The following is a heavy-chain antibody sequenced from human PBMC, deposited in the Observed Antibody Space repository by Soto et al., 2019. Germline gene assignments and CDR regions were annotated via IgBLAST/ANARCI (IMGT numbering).Heavy chain of an antibody. CDR3: ERGLEPLGDLDY. CDR2: INPNSGGT. CDR1: GYTFTGYY. Sequence: GASVKVSCKAAGYTFTGYYMHWVRQAPGQGLEWMGWINPNSGGTNYAQKFQGRVTMTRDTSLSTAYMELSRLRSDDTAVYYCERGLEPLGDLDYWGQGTLVTVSS. V-gene: IGHV1-2*02. D-gene: IGHD1-1*01. J-gene: IGHJ4*02.